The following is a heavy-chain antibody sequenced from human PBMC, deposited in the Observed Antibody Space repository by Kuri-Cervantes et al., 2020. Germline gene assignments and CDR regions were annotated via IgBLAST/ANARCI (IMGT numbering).Heavy chain of an antibody. Sequence: ETLSLTCAVYGGSFSGYYWSWIRQPPGKGLEWSGEINHSGSTNYNPSLKSRVTISGDTSKNQFSLKLSSVTAADTAVYYCARDWSSGWYAVDYFDYWGQGTLVTVSS. D-gene: IGHD6-19*01. V-gene: IGHV4-34*01. CDR3: ARDWSSGWYAVDYFDY. CDR1: GGSFSGYY. J-gene: IGHJ4*02. CDR2: INHSGST.